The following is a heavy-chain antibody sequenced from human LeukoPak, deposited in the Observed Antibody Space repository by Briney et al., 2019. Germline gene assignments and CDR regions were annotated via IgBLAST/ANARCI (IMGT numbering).Heavy chain of an antibody. Sequence: SVKVSCKASGGTFISYAISWVRQAPGQGLEWRGGIIPIFGTANYAQKFQGRVTITTDESTSTAYMELSSLRSEDTAVYYCARFVLVPAALDYWGQGTLVTVSS. CDR2: IIPIFGTA. J-gene: IGHJ4*02. CDR3: ARFVLVPAALDY. V-gene: IGHV1-69*05. CDR1: GGTFISYA. D-gene: IGHD2-2*01.